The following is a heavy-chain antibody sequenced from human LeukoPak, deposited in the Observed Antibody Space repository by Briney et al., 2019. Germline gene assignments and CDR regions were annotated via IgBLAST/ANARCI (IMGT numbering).Heavy chain of an antibody. Sequence: PSETLSLTCAVYGGSFSGYYWSWIRQHPGKGLEWIGYIYYSGSTYYNPSLKSRVTISVDTSKNQFSLKLSSVTAADTAVYYCARAMGRTYYFDYWGQGTLDTVSS. CDR1: GGSFSGYY. D-gene: IGHD1-1*01. V-gene: IGHV4-31*11. CDR3: ARAMGRTYYFDY. J-gene: IGHJ4*02. CDR2: IYYSGST.